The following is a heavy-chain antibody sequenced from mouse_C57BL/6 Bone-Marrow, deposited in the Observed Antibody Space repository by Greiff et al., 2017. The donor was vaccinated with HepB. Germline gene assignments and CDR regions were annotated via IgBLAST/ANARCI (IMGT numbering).Heavy chain of an antibody. Sequence: VKLQESGAELARPGASVKLSCKASGYTFTSYGISWVKQRTGQGLEWIGEIYPRSGNTYYNEKFKGKATLTADKSSSTAYMELRSLTSEDSAVYFCARSGLLRLLDYWGQGTTLTVSS. V-gene: IGHV1-81*01. CDR2: IYPRSGNT. CDR3: ARSGLLRLLDY. D-gene: IGHD1-2*01. CDR1: GYTFTSYG. J-gene: IGHJ2*01.